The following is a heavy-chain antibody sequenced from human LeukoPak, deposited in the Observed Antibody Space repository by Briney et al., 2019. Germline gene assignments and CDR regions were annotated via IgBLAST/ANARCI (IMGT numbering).Heavy chain of an antibody. CDR1: GFTFSAYY. CDR2: ISTSGGGT. J-gene: IGHJ4*03. V-gene: IGHV1-2*02. D-gene: IGHD5-12*01. CDR3: ARDRGSGFGSDD. Sequence: ASVKVSCKASGFTFSAYYMHWVRQAPGQGLEWMGWISTSGGGTNYAQKFQGRVTMTRDTSISTVYMELSRLTSDDTAIYYCARDRGSGFGSDDWGQGTVVTVSS.